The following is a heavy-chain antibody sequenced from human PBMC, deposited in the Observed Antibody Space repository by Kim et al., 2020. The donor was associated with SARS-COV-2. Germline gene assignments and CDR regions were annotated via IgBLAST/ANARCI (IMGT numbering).Heavy chain of an antibody. J-gene: IGHJ3*02. Sequence: RFTISRDNAKNTLYLQMNSLRAEDTAVYYCARANLDCSSTSCYTRTAFDIWGQGTMVTVSS. CDR3: ARANLDCSSTSCYTRTAFDI. V-gene: IGHV3-74*01. D-gene: IGHD2-2*02.